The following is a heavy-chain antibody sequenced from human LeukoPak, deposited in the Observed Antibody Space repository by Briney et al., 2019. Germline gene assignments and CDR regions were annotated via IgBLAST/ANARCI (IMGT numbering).Heavy chain of an antibody. Sequence: GGSLRLSCAASGFTFSSYGMHWVRQAPGKGLEWVAFIRYDGSNKYYADSVKGRFTISRDNSKNTLYLQMNSLRAEDTAVYYCAKDPGDQYYDILTGYFDYWGQGTLVTASS. CDR1: GFTFSSYG. D-gene: IGHD3-9*01. CDR2: IRYDGSNK. V-gene: IGHV3-30*02. CDR3: AKDPGDQYYDILTGYFDY. J-gene: IGHJ4*02.